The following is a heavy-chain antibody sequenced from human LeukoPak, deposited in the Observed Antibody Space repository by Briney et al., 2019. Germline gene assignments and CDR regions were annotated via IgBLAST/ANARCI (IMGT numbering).Heavy chain of an antibody. D-gene: IGHD3-22*01. Sequence: SETLSLTCAVYGGSFSGYYWSWIRQPPGKGLEWIGEINHSGSTNYNPSLKSRVTISVDTSKNQFSLKLSSVTAADTAVYYCARMGYSSGYLFDYWGQGTLVTVSS. J-gene: IGHJ4*02. CDR2: INHSGST. CDR1: GGSFSGYY. V-gene: IGHV4-34*01. CDR3: ARMGYSSGYLFDY.